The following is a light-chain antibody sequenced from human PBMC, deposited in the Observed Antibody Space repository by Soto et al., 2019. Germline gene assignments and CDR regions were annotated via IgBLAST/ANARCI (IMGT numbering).Light chain of an antibody. CDR2: GAS. CDR1: QSVSSSY. V-gene: IGKV3-20*01. J-gene: IGKJ1*01. Sequence: EIVLTQSPGTLSLSPGERATLSCRASQSVSSSYLAWYQQKPGQAPRLLIYGASSRATGIPDRFSGSGSGTDFTLTIGRLEPEDFAVYYCQQYGSSPWTFGQGTKVAIK. CDR3: QQYGSSPWT.